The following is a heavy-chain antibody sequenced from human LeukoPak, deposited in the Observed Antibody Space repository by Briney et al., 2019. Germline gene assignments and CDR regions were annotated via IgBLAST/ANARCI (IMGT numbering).Heavy chain of an antibody. CDR2: IYSGGST. J-gene: IGHJ3*02. CDR3: ARSRRDGYNWENAFDI. V-gene: IGHV3-66*01. D-gene: IGHD5-24*01. Sequence: GGSLRLSCAASGFTVSSNYMSWVRQAPGKGLEWVSVIYSGGSTNYADSVKGRFTISRDNSKNTLYLQMNSLRAEDTAVYYCARSRRDGYNWENAFDIWGQGTMVTVSS. CDR1: GFTVSSNY.